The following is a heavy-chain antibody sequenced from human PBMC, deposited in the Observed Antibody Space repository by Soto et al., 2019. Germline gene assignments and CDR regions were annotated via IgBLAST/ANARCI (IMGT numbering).Heavy chain of an antibody. Sequence: GGSLRLSCAASGFTFSSYAMSWVRQAPGKGLEWVSAISGSGGSTYYADSVKGRFTISRDNSKNTRYLQMNSLRAEDTAVYYCAKGPRSKIYCSSTSCYAGGYFQHWGQGTLVTVSS. CDR3: AKGPRSKIYCSSTSCYAGGYFQH. CDR2: ISGSGGST. D-gene: IGHD2-2*01. V-gene: IGHV3-23*01. J-gene: IGHJ1*01. CDR1: GFTFSSYA.